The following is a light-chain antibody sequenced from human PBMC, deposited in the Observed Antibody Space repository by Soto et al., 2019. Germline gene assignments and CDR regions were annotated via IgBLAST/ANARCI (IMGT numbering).Light chain of an antibody. Sequence: QSALTQPASVSGSPGQSITISCTGTSSDVGGYNYVSWYQHHPCKAPKLMIYEVSNRPSGVSNRFSGSNSGNTASLTISGLQAEDEADYYCSSYTSSSTFYVFGTGTKLTVL. V-gene: IGLV2-14*01. J-gene: IGLJ1*01. CDR2: EVS. CDR1: SSDVGGYNY. CDR3: SSYTSSSTFYV.